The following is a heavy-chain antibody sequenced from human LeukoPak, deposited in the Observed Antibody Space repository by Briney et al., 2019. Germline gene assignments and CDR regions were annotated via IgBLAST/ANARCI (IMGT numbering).Heavy chain of an antibody. J-gene: IGHJ4*02. Sequence: GGSLRLSCAASGFNFSIYSMTWVRQAPGKGLQWISYISSTGGTIYYADSVKGRFTMSRDNSKNTVYLQMNSLRVDDTAVYYCARRDIVVVVSASDYWGQGTLVTVSS. V-gene: IGHV3-48*04. D-gene: IGHD2-15*01. CDR2: ISSTGGTI. CDR3: ARRDIVVVVSASDY. CDR1: GFNFSIYS.